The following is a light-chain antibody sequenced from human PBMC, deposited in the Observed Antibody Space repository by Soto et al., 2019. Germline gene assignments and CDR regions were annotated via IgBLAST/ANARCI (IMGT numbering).Light chain of an antibody. J-gene: IGKJ1*01. CDR1: QSVSNS. Sequence: ETLLTQSPATLSVSPGETATLSCRASQSVSNSLAWYLQKPGQPPSLLIYATSTRATGVPARFTGSGSGTEFTLTISSLQSEDFAVYYCHQYYDWPPWTFGQGTKVDI. V-gene: IGKV3-15*01. CDR2: ATS. CDR3: HQYYDWPPWT.